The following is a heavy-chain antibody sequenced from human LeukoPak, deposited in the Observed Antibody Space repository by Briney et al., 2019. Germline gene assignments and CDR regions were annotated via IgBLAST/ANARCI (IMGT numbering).Heavy chain of an antibody. Sequence: PSETLSLTCTVSGGSISSSSYFWAWIRQPPGKGLEWIGSIYYSGSTYYNPSLKSRVTISVDTSKNQFSLKLSSVTAADTAVYYCARLIAVAGRLFDYWGQGTLVTVSS. CDR3: ARLIAVAGRLFDY. J-gene: IGHJ4*02. D-gene: IGHD6-19*01. CDR2: IYYSGST. CDR1: GGSISSSSYF. V-gene: IGHV4-39*01.